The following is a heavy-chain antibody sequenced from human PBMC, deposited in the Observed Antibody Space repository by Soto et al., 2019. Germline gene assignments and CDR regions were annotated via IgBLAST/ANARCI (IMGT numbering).Heavy chain of an antibody. CDR1: EVTICSRY. CDR3: AREHETDFWSGPMDV. Sequence: CGVGEVTICSRYMSRVSKTQGKGLEWVSLIQSGGPTYYADSVKGRFTISRDTSENTVHLQMNSLRAEDTAVYYCAREHETDFWSGPMDVWGKGTTVTVSS. D-gene: IGHD3-3*01. J-gene: IGHJ6*04. V-gene: IGHV3-66*01. CDR2: IQSGGPT.